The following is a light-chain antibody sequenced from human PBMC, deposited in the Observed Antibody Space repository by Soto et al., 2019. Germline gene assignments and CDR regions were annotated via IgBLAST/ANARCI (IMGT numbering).Light chain of an antibody. CDR1: QTISTW. V-gene: IGKV1-5*03. CDR3: QQYSTYVYT. CDR2: KAS. J-gene: IGKJ2*01. Sequence: DIQMTQSPSSLSASVGDRVTITCRASQTISTWLAWYQQKPGKAPELLIHKASTLASGVPSRFSGSGSGTEFTLTISSLQPDDFATYYCQQYSTYVYTFGQGTKLEI.